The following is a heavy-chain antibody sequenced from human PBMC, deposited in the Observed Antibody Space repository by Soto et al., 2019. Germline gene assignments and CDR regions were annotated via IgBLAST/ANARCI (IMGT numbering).Heavy chain of an antibody. D-gene: IGHD2-15*01. CDR1: GFTFTTYA. V-gene: IGHV3-23*01. J-gene: IGHJ4*02. CDR2: ISGSGGST. Sequence: EVQLLESGGDLVQPGGSLRLSCAASGFTFTTYAMTWVRQAPGKGLEWASAISGSGGSTYYADSVKGRFTISRDNSKNTLYLQMNSLRAEDTAVYYCAKDKDTTFSPQDYWGQGTLVTVSS. CDR3: AKDKDTTFSPQDY.